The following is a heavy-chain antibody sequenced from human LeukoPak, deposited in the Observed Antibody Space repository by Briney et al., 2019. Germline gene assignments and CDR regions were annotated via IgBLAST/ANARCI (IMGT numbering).Heavy chain of an antibody. V-gene: IGHV3-23*01. J-gene: IGHJ4*02. CDR3: ARQKTTVTTAYFDY. CDR1: GITFSSYA. D-gene: IGHD4-17*01. Sequence: PGGSLRLSCVASGITFSSYAMSWVRQAPGKGLEWVSAISGSGGSTYYADSVKGRFTISRDNSKNTLYLQMNSLRAEDTAVYYCARQKTTVTTAYFDYWGQGTLVTVSS. CDR2: ISGSGGST.